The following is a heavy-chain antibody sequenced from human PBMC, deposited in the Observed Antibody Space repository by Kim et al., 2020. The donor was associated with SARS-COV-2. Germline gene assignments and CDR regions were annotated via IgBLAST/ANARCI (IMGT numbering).Heavy chain of an antibody. J-gene: IGHJ4*02. CDR2: IYYSGST. V-gene: IGHV4-39*01. CDR3: ARPWGPAAGLIDY. Sequence: SETLSLTCTVSGGSISSSSYYWGWIRQPPGKGLEWIGSIYYSGSTYYNPSLKSRVTISVDTSKNQFSLKLSSVTAADTAVYYCARPWGPAAGLIDYWGQGTLVTVSS. D-gene: IGHD6-13*01. CDR1: GGSISSSSYY.